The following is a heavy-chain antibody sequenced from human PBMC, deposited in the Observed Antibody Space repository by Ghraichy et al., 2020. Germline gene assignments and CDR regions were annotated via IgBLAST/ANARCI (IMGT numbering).Heavy chain of an antibody. CDR1: GGSISSGGYY. Sequence: SETLSLTCTVSGGSISSGGYYWSWIRQHPGKGLEWIGYIYYSGSTYYNPSLKSRVTISVDTSKNQFSLKLSSVTAADTAVYYCARGSLRAAFDIWGQGTMVTVSS. J-gene: IGHJ3*02. CDR3: ARGSLRAAFDI. V-gene: IGHV4-31*03. CDR2: IYYSGST.